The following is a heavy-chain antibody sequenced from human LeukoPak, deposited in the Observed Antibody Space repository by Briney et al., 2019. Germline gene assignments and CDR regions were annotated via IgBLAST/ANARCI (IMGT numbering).Heavy chain of an antibody. V-gene: IGHV1-69*13. CDR2: IIPIFGTA. D-gene: IGHD2-2*01. Sequence: ASVKVSCKASGGTFSSYAISWVRQAPGQGLEWMGGIIPIFGTANYAQKFQGRVTITADGSTSTAYMELSSLRSEDTAVYYCARAWILASRPYAAFDIWGQGTMVTVSS. CDR3: ARAWILASRPYAAFDI. J-gene: IGHJ3*02. CDR1: GGTFSSYA.